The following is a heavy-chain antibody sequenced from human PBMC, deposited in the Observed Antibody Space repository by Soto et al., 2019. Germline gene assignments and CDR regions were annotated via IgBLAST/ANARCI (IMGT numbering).Heavy chain of an antibody. CDR3: VRGGIMEDNRPYYYSGLDV. V-gene: IGHV1-18*01. Sequence: GASVKVSCKVFGYTFSTYGLSWVRQAPGQGLEWMGWVSTYNGNTYYAPGLQGRVTMTTDTSTNTAYMSLRSLRSDDTALYYCVRGGIMEDNRPYYYSGLDVWGQGTPVTVSS. J-gene: IGHJ6*02. CDR1: GYTFSTYG. CDR2: VSTYNGNT. D-gene: IGHD2-15*01.